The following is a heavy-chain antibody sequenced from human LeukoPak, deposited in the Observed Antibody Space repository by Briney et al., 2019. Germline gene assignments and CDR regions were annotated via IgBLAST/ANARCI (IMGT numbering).Heavy chain of an antibody. J-gene: IGHJ4*02. Sequence: GGSLRLSCAASGFTFSDYWMHWVRQAPGKGLVWVSRINGDESSTAYADSVKGRFTISRDNAKNTLYLQMNSLRAEDTAVYYCARMRDTAMVGYYFDYWGQGTLVTVSS. D-gene: IGHD5-18*01. CDR3: ARMRDTAMVGYYFDY. V-gene: IGHV3-74*01. CDR2: INGDESST. CDR1: GFTFSDYW.